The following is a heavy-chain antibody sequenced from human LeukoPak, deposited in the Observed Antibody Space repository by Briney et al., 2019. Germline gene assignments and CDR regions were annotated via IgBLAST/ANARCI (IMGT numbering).Heavy chain of an antibody. D-gene: IGHD3-3*01. CDR3: ARGIGGY. CDR2: ISSSTTTI. Sequence: GGSLRLSCAASGFTFSSYSVNWVRQAPGMRLEWVSYISSSTTTIYYADSVKGRFTISRDNAKNSLYLQMNSLRAEDTAVYYCARGIGGYWGQGALVTISS. V-gene: IGHV3-48*01. J-gene: IGHJ4*02. CDR1: GFTFSSYS.